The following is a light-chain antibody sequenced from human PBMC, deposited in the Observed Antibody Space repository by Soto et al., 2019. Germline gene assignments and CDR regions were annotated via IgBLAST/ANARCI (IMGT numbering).Light chain of an antibody. Sequence: EVVLTQFPGTLSLSPGERATLSCWASQSFTSNYLAWYQQKPGQAPRLLIYGASTRATGIPDRFSGSGSGTDFTLTISSLEPEDFAVYYCHQYGSSPRTFGQGTKVEIK. V-gene: IGKV3-20*01. J-gene: IGKJ1*01. CDR1: QSFTSNY. CDR3: HQYGSSPRT. CDR2: GAS.